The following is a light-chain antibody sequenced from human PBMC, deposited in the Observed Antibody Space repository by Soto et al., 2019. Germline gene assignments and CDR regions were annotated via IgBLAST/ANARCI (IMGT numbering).Light chain of an antibody. CDR3: QQYYSTPWT. V-gene: IGKV3-15*01. CDR2: GAS. CDR1: QGVSRK. J-gene: IGKJ1*01. Sequence: DIVMTQSPATLSVAPGERVTFSCRASQGVSRKLAWYQHKPGQAPRLLISGASTGATGIPARFSGSGSGTDFTLTISSLQAEDVAVYYCQQYYSTPWTFGQGTKVDIK.